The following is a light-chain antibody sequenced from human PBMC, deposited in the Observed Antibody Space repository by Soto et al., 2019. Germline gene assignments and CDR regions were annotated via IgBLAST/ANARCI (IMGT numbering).Light chain of an antibody. CDR2: GAS. CDR1: QSVSSSY. CDR3: QQDGSSPLYT. V-gene: IGKV3-20*01. Sequence: EIVLTQSPGTLSLSPGERATLSCRASQSVSSSYFAWYQQKPGQAPRLLIYGASSRATGIPDRFSGSGSGTDFTLTISRLEPEDFAVYYCQQDGSSPLYTFGQGTKLEIK. J-gene: IGKJ2*01.